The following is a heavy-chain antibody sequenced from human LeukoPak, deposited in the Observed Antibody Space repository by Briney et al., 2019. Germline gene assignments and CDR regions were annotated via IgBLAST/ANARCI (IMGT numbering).Heavy chain of an antibody. CDR2: ISYDGSNK. J-gene: IGHJ6*02. CDR3: ARPPPD. Sequence: GGSLRLSCATSGFTFSSYGMHWVRQAPGKGLEWVAVISYDGSNKYYADSVKGRFTISRDNSKNTLYLQMNSLRAEDTAVYYCARPPPDWGQGTTVTVSS. V-gene: IGHV3-30*03. CDR1: GFTFSSYG.